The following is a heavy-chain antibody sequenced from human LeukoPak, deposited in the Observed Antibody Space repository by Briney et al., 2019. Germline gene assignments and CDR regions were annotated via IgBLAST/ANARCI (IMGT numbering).Heavy chain of an antibody. Sequence: GGSLRLSCAASGFTFSDQYMDWVRQSPGKGLEWVSSITSSSGYIYYADSVKGRFTISRDNAKNSLYLQMNSLRGEDTAVYYCARVLGNYYDGSGPSLYWGQGTLVTVSS. CDR2: ITSSSGYI. CDR3: ARVLGNYYDGSGPSLY. J-gene: IGHJ4*02. D-gene: IGHD3-22*01. V-gene: IGHV3-21*01. CDR1: GFTFSDQY.